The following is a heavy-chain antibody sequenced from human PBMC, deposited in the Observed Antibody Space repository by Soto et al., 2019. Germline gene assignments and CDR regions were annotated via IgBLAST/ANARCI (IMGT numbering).Heavy chain of an antibody. J-gene: IGHJ6*02. CDR1: GGTFSSYA. CDR2: IIPIFGTA. CDR3: ARQYYYDSSGYYVPNRYYYYGMDV. Sequence: GASVKVSCKASGGTFSSYAISWVRQAPGQGLEWMGGIIPIFGTANYAQKFQGRVTITADESTSTACMGLSSLRSEDTAVYYCARQYYYDSSGYYVPNRYYYYGMDVWGQGTTVTVSS. D-gene: IGHD3-22*01. V-gene: IGHV1-69*13.